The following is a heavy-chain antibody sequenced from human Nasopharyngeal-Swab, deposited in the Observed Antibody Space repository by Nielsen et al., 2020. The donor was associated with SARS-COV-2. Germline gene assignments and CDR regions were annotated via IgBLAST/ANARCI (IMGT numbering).Heavy chain of an antibody. CDR1: GFTFSSYG. Sequence: GESLKISCAASGFTFSSYGMHWVRQAPGKGLEWVAVISYDGSNKYYADSVKGRFTISRDNSKNTLYLQMNSPRAEDTAVYYCAKDGGGFGEPFYGMDVWGQGTTVTVSS. V-gene: IGHV3-30*18. CDR2: ISYDGSNK. J-gene: IGHJ6*02. D-gene: IGHD3-10*01. CDR3: AKDGGGFGEPFYGMDV.